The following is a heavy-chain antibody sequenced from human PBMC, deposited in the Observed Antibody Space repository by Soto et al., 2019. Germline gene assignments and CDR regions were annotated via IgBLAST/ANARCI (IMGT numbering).Heavy chain of an antibody. CDR2: IVVGSGNT. D-gene: IGHD3-22*01. J-gene: IGHJ6*02. CDR3: AADPPGAGYYYDSSGPRYYYGMDV. Sequence: ASVKVSCKASGFTFTSSAMQWVRQARGQRLEWIGWIVVGSGNTNYAQKFQERVTITRDMSTSTAYMELSSLRSEDTAVYYCAADPPGAGYYYDSSGPRYYYGMDVWGQGTTVTVSS. V-gene: IGHV1-58*02. CDR1: GFTFTSSA.